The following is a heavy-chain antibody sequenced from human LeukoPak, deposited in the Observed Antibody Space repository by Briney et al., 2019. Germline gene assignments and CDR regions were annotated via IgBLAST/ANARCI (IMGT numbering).Heavy chain of an antibody. V-gene: IGHV4-39*02. CDR3: ARGSYVDTAMDDAFDI. Sequence: SETLSLTCTASGDSLTSSSYYWGWIRQPPGKGPEWIGTIYPSGSTYYNPSLTSRVAMSIDTSGSHFSLILNSVTAADTAVYYCARGSYVDTAMDDAFDIWGQGTMVTVSS. CDR1: GDSLTSSSYY. D-gene: IGHD5-18*01. CDR2: IYPSGST. J-gene: IGHJ3*02.